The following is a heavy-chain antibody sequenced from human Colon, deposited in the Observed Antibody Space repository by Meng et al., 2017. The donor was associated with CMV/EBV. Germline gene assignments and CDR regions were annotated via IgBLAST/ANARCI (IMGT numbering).Heavy chain of an antibody. CDR1: GFTFSTYD. J-gene: IGHJ4*02. CDR2: IGTVGDT. Sequence: GESLKISCTASGFTFSTYDFHWVRQPTGKGLEWVSSIGTVGDTYSIGSVKGRFIISREDAKNSVYLQLNGLRDGDTGLYYCARSRSPTHFDYWGQGALVTVSS. CDR3: ARSRSPTHFDY. V-gene: IGHV3-13*01.